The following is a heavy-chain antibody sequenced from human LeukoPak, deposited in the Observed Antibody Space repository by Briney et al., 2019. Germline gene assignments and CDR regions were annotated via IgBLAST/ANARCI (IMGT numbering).Heavy chain of an antibody. D-gene: IGHD3-22*01. J-gene: IGHJ4*02. CDR1: GGSISSGGYY. CDR2: IYYSGST. CDR3: ARDAPDSSGLGYYFDY. V-gene: IGHV4-31*03. Sequence: SETLSLTCTVSGGSISSGGYYWSWIRQHPGKGLEWIGYIYYSGSTYHNPSLKSRVTISVDTSKNQFSLKLSSVTAADTAVYYCARDAPDSSGLGYYFDYWGQGTLVTVSS.